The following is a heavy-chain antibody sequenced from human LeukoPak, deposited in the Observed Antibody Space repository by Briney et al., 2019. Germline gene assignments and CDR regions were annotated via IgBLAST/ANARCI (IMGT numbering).Heavy chain of an antibody. V-gene: IGHV1-69*13. D-gene: IGHD6-13*01. CDR2: IIPIFGTT. CDR1: GGTFSSYA. CDR3: ARAGYSNSSRDNYYCYYGMDV. J-gene: IGHJ6*02. Sequence: SVKVSCKASGGTFSSYAISWVQQAPRQGLEWMGGIIPIFGTTNYAQTFQGRVTITADESTSTAYMELSSLRSEDTAVYYCARAGYSNSSRDNYYCYYGMDVWGQGTTVTVSS.